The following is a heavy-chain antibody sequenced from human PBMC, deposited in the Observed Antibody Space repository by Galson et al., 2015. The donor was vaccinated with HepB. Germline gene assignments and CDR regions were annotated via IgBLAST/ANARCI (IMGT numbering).Heavy chain of an antibody. CDR3: ARDPGYYYDSSGPRDAFDI. V-gene: IGHV1-69*13. CDR2: IIPIFGTA. CDR1: GGTFSSYA. J-gene: IGHJ3*02. D-gene: IGHD3-22*01. Sequence: SVKVSCKASGGTFSSYAISWVRQAPGQGLEWMGGIIPIFGTANYAQKFQGRVTITADESTSTAYMELSSLRSEDTAVYYCARDPGYYYDSSGPRDAFDIWGQGTMVTVSS.